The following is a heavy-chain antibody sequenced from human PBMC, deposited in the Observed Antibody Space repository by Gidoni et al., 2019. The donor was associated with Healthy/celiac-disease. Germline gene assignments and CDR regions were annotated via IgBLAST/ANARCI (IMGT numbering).Heavy chain of an antibody. Sequence: QVQLVQSGAEVKKPGASVKVSCKASGYTFTAYFMHWVRQAPGQGLEWMGWINPNSGGTNYAQKFQGRVTMTTDTSISAAYMELSRLRSDDTAVYYCATSTLRHYISSWSDAFDIWGQGTMVTVSS. CDR1: GYTFTAYF. CDR2: INPNSGGT. CDR3: ATSTLRHYISSWSDAFDI. V-gene: IGHV1-2*02. J-gene: IGHJ3*02. D-gene: IGHD6-13*01.